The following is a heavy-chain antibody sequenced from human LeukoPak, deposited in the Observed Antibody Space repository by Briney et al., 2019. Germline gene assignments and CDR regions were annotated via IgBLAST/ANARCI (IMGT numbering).Heavy chain of an antibody. CDR3: ARGLPKAVFGVVIED. CDR1: GYPFTSYN. CDR2: MNTNSGNT. J-gene: IGHJ1*01. Sequence: ASVKVSCKASGYPFTSYNVNWVRQATGQGLEWMGWMNTNSGNTGYSQNLQGRVTMTRDTSISTAYMELSSLMSEDTAVYYCARGLPKAVFGVVIEDWGQGTLVTVSS. D-gene: IGHD3-3*01. V-gene: IGHV1-8*01.